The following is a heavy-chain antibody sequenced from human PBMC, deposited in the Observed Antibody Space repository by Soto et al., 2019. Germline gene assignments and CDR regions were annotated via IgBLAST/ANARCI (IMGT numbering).Heavy chain of an antibody. J-gene: IGHJ1*01. D-gene: IGHD6-13*01. V-gene: IGHV4-59*01. CDR2: IYYSGST. Sequence: SETLSLTCTVSGGSISNYYWSWIRQPPGEGLEWIGYIYYSGSTNYNPSLKSRVTISLDTSKNQFSLKLSSVTAADTAVYYCKRDPGYSGTWYFYFHHCGQGTLVTVSA. CDR1: GGSISNYY. CDR3: KRDPGYSGTWYFYFHH.